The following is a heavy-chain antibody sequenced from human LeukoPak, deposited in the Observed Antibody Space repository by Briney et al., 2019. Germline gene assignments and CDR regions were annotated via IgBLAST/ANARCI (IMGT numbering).Heavy chain of an antibody. V-gene: IGHV3-7*01. Sequence: PGGSLRLSCVASGFTFSSHRMSWVRQSPGKGLEGVAHINQDGSEKYYVDSVKGRFTISRDNTQNSLHLQVNSLRSEDTAVYYCARDEVTYWGQGILVTVSS. CDR2: INQDGSEK. J-gene: IGHJ4*02. CDR3: ARDEVTY. CDR1: GFTFSSHR.